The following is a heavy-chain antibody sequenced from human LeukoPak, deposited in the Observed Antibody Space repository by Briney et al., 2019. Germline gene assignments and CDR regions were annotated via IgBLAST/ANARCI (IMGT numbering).Heavy chain of an antibody. Sequence: GGSLRLSCAASGFTFSGSAMHWGRPASGKGLEWVGRIRSKANSYATAYTASVKGRFTISRDNSENSLYLQMDSLPAGDTAVYYCTRKGSRWDFLVDYWGQGTRVAVSP. D-gene: IGHD2/OR15-2a*01. J-gene: IGHJ4*02. CDR1: GFTFSGSA. CDR3: TRKGSRWDFLVDY. V-gene: IGHV3-73*01. CDR2: IRSKANSYAT.